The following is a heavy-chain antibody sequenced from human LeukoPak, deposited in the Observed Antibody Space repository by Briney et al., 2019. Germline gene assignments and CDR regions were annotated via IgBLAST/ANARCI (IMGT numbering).Heavy chain of an antibody. CDR1: GGSISSSSYY. V-gene: IGHV4-39*01. D-gene: IGHD6-13*01. CDR2: IYYSGST. Sequence: SETLSLTCTVSGGSISSSSYYWGWTRQPPGKGLEWIGSIYYSGSTYYNPSLKSRVTISVDTSKNQFSLKLSSVTAADTAVYYCARPSSSWYVDYWGQGTLVTVSS. CDR3: ARPSSSWYVDY. J-gene: IGHJ4*02.